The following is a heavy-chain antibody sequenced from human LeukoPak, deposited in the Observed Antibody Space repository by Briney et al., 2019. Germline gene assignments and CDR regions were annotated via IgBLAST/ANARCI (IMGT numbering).Heavy chain of an antibody. V-gene: IGHV3-21*01. CDR1: GFTFSSYS. D-gene: IGHD2-2*01. J-gene: IGHJ4*02. CDR3: ARDLFVPDIVVVPAAGIDY. Sequence: GGSLRLSCAASGFTFSSYSMNWVRQAPGKGLEWVSSISSSSTYIYYADSLKGRFTISRHNAKNSLYLQMNSRRDEETAVYYCARDLFVPDIVVVPAAGIDYWGQGTLVTVSS. CDR2: ISSSSTYI.